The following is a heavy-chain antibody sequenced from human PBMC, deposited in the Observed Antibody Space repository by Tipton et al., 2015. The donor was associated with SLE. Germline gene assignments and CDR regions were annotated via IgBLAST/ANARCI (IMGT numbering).Heavy chain of an antibody. CDR3: ARGLGYCSGGSCYYFDY. D-gene: IGHD2-15*01. CDR2: IYHSGST. V-gene: IGHV4-38-2*01. Sequence: GLVKPSETLSLTCAVSGYSISSGYYWGWIRQPPGKGLEWIGSIYHSGSTYYNQSLKSRVTISVDTSKNQFSLNLSSVTAADTAVYYCARGLGYCSGGSCYYFDYWGQGTLVTVSS. J-gene: IGHJ4*02. CDR1: GYSISSGYY.